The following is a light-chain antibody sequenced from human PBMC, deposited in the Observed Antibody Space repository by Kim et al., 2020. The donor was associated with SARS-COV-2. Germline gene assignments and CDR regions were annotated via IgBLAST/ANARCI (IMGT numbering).Light chain of an antibody. CDR2: DAS. Sequence: SPGERATLSCRASQSVSSYLAWYQQKPGQAPRLLIYDASNRATGIPARFSGSGSGTDFTLTISSLEPEDFAVYYCQQRSNWPQFSFGQGTRLEIK. V-gene: IGKV3-11*01. CDR1: QSVSSY. J-gene: IGKJ5*01. CDR3: QQRSNWPQFS.